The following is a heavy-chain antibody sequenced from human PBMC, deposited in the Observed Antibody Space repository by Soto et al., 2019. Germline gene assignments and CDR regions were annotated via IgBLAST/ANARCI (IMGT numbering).Heavy chain of an antibody. CDR3: ARGLGYCSSTSCPGPYVLDY. V-gene: IGHV3-48*01. CDR2: ISSSSSTI. J-gene: IGHJ4*02. D-gene: IGHD2-2*01. CDR1: GFTFSSYS. Sequence: GGSLRLSCAASGFTFSSYSMNWVRQAPGKGLEWVSYISSSSSTIYYADSVKGRFTISRDNAKNSLYLQMNSLRAEDTAVYYCARGLGYCSSTSCPGPYVLDYWGQGTLVTVSS.